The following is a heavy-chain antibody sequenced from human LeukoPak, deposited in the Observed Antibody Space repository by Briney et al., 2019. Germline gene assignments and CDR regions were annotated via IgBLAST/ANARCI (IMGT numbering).Heavy chain of an antibody. CDR3: ARTYYYDSSGYPVQVSDAFDI. CDR2: ISAYNGNT. Sequence: ASVKVSCKASGYTFTTYGISWVRQAPGQGLEWMGWISAYNGNTNYAQKFQGRVTITADESTSTVYMELSRLRSEDTAMYYCARTYYYDSSGYPVQVSDAFDIWGQGTMVTVSS. V-gene: IGHV1-18*01. D-gene: IGHD3-22*01. CDR1: GYTFTTYG. J-gene: IGHJ3*02.